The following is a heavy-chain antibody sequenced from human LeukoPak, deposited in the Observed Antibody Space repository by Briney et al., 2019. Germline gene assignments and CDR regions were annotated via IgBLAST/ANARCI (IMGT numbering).Heavy chain of an antibody. CDR3: ARDQDGGDPFDY. CDR1: GITFSSYW. CDR2: INSDGSST. Sequence: GGSLRLSCAASGITFSSYWMHWVRQAPGKGLVWVSRINSDGSSTSYADSVKGRFTISRDNAKNTLYLQMNSLRAEDTAVYYCARDQDGGDPFDYWGQGTLVTVSS. J-gene: IGHJ4*02. D-gene: IGHD2-21*02. V-gene: IGHV3-74*01.